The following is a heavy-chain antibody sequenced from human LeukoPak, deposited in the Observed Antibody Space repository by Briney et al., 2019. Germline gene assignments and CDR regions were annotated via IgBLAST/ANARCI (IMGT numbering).Heavy chain of an antibody. CDR3: ARDGYYYDSSGYTDQVIDY. CDR2: ISSSGSTI. D-gene: IGHD3-22*01. V-gene: IGHV3-48*03. Sequence: PGGSLRLSCAASGFTFGSYEMNWVRQAPGKGLEWVSYISSSGSTIYYADSVKGRFTISRDNAKNSLYLQMNSLRAEGTAVYYCARDGYYYDSSGYTDQVIDYWGQGTLVTVSS. CDR1: GFTFGSYE. J-gene: IGHJ4*02.